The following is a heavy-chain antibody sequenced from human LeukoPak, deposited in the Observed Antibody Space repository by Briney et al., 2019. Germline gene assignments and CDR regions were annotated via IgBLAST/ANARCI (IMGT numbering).Heavy chain of an antibody. CDR3: ARAYYYDSTQGFDP. J-gene: IGHJ5*02. Sequence: GGSLRLSCTVSGFTVSSNSMSWVRQAPGKGLEWVSFIYSDNTHYSDSVKGRFTISRDNSKNTLYLQMNSLRAEDTAVYYCARAYYYDSTQGFDPWGQGTLVTVSS. V-gene: IGHV3-53*01. D-gene: IGHD3-22*01. CDR1: GFTVSSNS. CDR2: IYSDNT.